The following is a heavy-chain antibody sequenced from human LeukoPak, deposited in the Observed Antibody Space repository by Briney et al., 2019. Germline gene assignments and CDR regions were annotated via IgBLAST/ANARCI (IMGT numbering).Heavy chain of an antibody. CDR1: GYSFTSYW. CDR3: ARSVDYYDSSGYYFRGGAFDI. J-gene: IGHJ3*02. CDR2: IYPGDSDT. V-gene: IGHV5-51*01. Sequence: GESLKISCKGSGYSFTSYWIGWVRQMPGKGLEWMGIIYPGDSDTRYSPSFQGQVTISADKSISTAYLQWSSLKASDTAMYYCARSVDYYDSSGYYFRGGAFDIWGQETMVTVSS. D-gene: IGHD3-22*01.